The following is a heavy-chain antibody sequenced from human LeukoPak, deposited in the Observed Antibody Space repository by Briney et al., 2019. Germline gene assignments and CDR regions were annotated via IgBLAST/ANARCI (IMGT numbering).Heavy chain of an antibody. J-gene: IGHJ5*02. CDR1: GYTFTTYD. V-gene: IGHV1-8*01. CDR2: MSPNNGHT. D-gene: IGHD2-21*01. CDR3: ARTPYGNGHFDP. Sequence: ASVKVSCKASGYTFTTYDINWVRQATGRGLEWLGWMSPNNGHTGYAQKFQGRVTLTRDTSINTAYMELSSLTSEDTAVYYCARTPYGNGHFDPWGQGSLVTVSS.